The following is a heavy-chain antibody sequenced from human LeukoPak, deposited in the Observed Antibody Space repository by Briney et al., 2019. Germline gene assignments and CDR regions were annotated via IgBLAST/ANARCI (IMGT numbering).Heavy chain of an antibody. D-gene: IGHD2-21*02. CDR3: ASLVVTAISEYFQH. CDR2: IKQDGSAK. Sequence: GGSLRLSCAASGFTFSSYGMHWVRQAPGKGLEWVANIKQDGSAKYYGDSVKGRFTISRDNAKNSLYLQMDSLRAEDTAVYYCASLVVTAISEYFQHWGQGTLVTVSS. J-gene: IGHJ1*01. CDR1: GFTFSSYG. V-gene: IGHV3-7*01.